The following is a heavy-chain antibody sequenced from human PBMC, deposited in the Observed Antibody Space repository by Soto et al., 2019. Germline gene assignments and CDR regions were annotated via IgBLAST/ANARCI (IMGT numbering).Heavy chain of an antibody. D-gene: IGHD1-20*01. V-gene: IGHV1-69*13. CDR3: ATVTHNRGRYRTVHYFDS. CDR1: GGTFGSFS. J-gene: IGHJ4*02. Sequence: QVQLVQSGAEVKKPGSSVKVSCKASGGTFGSFSVTWVRQAPGQGLERMGGIIPVFDTADYAQKFQGRLTITADESTRTANMELSSLRSEDTAVYYCATVTHNRGRYRTVHYFDSWGQGTLVTISS. CDR2: IIPVFDTA.